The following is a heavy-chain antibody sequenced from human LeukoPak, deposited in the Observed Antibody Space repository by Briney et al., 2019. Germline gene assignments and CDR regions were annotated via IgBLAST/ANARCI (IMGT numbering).Heavy chain of an antibody. CDR3: ARDYSGYDN. CDR2: ITVGARNT. CDR1: GFTFSSYA. J-gene: IGHJ4*02. D-gene: IGHD5-12*01. Sequence: LPGGSLRLSCAASGFTFSSYAMRWVRQAPGNGLEWVAVITVGARNTYYADCVKGRFTISRDNSKNTLYLQMNSLRAEDTAVYYCARDYSGYDNWGQGTLVTASS. V-gene: IGHV3-30*04.